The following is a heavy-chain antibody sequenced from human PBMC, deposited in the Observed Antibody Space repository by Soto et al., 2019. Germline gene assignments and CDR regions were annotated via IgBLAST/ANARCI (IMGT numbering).Heavy chain of an antibody. CDR2: MNPNSGNT. CDR3: ARAQTSVYSYGSLDY. D-gene: IGHD5-18*01. V-gene: IGHV1-8*01. CDR1: GYTFTSYD. Sequence: QVQLVQSGAEVKKPGASVKVSCKASGYTFTSYDINWVRQATGQGLEWMGWMNPNSGNTGYAQKFQGRVTMTRNTSINTAYMELSNLRSEDTAVYYCARAQTSVYSYGSLDYWGQGTLVTVSS. J-gene: IGHJ4*02.